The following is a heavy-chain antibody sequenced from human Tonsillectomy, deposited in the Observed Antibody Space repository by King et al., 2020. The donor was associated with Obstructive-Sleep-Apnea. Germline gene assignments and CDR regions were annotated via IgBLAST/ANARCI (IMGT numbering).Heavy chain of an antibody. J-gene: IGHJ4*02. D-gene: IGHD3-22*01. V-gene: IGHV4-31*03. CDR2: IYYSGST. CDR3: ARYYDSSGYYSRHYFDY. Sequence: VQLQESGPGLVKPSQTLSLTCTVSGGSISSGGYYWSWIRQHPGKGLEWIGYIYYSGSTYYNPSLKSRVTISVDMSKNQFSLKLSSVTAADTAVYYCARYYDSSGYYSRHYFDYWGQGTLVTVSS. CDR1: GGSISSGGYY.